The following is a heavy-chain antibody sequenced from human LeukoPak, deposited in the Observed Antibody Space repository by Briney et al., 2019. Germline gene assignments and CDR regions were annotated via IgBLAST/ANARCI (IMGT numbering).Heavy chain of an antibody. J-gene: IGHJ4*02. CDR1: GFTFSSYG. CDR3: AKDRRLAAFDY. V-gene: IGHV3-23*01. D-gene: IGHD6-25*01. CDR2: ITGRGENI. Sequence: GGSLRLSCTASGFTFSSYGMNWVRQAPGKGLEWVSGITGRGENIYYAGSVKDRFTISRDNSKNTLYLQMNSLRAEDTAVYYCAKDRRLAAFDYGGQGTLVTVSS.